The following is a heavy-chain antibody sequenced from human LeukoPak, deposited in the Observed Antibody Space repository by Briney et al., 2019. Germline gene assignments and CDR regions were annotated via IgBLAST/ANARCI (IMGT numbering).Heavy chain of an antibody. CDR3: ARSPAHWDYYYGMDV. V-gene: IGHV3-11*01. CDR2: ISSSGSTI. D-gene: IGHD7-27*01. J-gene: IGHJ6*02. Sequence: GGSLRLSCAASGFTFSDYYMSWIRQAPGKGLEWVSYISSSGSTIYYADSVKGRFTISRDNAKNSLYLQMNSLRAEDTAVYYCARSPAHWDYYYGMDVWGQGTTVTVSS. CDR1: GFTFSDYY.